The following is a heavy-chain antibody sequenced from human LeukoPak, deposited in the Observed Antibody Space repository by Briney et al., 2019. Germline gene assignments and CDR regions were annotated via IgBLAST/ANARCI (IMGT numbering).Heavy chain of an antibody. Sequence: SETLSHTCTVSGGSITSDGYLWSWIRQHPGKGLEWIGDIYYTGNTKYNPSLKSRLTISVDTSKNQFSLRLTSVTAADTAVYDCARGSHEYDRSGYSFDYWGQGSSVTVSS. CDR1: GGSITSDGYL. D-gene: IGHD3-22*01. V-gene: IGHV4-31*03. CDR3: ARGSHEYDRSGYSFDY. CDR2: IYYTGNT. J-gene: IGHJ4*02.